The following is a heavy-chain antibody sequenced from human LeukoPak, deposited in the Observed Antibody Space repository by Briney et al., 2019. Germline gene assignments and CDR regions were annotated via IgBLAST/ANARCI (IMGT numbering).Heavy chain of an antibody. J-gene: IGHJ4*02. CDR3: ARDNRGSPYYFDY. CDR2: ISYDGSNK. CDR1: GFTFSSYA. V-gene: IGHV3-30*04. Sequence: GGSLRLSCAASGFTFSSYAMHWVRQAPGKGLEWVAVISYDGSNKYYADSVKGRFTISRDNSKNTLYLQMNSLRAEDTAVYYCARDNRGSPYYFDYWGQGTLVTVSS. D-gene: IGHD2/OR15-2a*01.